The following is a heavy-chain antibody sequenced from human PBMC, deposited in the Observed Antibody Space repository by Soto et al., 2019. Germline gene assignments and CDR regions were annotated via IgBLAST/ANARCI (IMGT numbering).Heavy chain of an antibody. CDR2: ISGNGGST. Sequence: EVQLLESGGGLGQPGGSLRISCAASGFTFDTYAMSWVRQAPGKGLEWLLAISGNGGSTYYADSVKGRFTISRDNSKNTLYLQMNSLRVEDTAVYYCAKRADYYIPGYYFDSWGQGTLVTVSS. CDR3: AKRADYYIPGYYFDS. D-gene: IGHD3-22*01. J-gene: IGHJ4*02. CDR1: GFTFDTYA. V-gene: IGHV3-23*01.